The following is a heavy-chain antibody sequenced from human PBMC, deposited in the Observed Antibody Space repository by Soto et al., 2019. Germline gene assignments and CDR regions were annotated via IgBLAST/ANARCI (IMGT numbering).Heavy chain of an antibody. CDR2: ISGSGGST. D-gene: IGHD3-10*01. J-gene: IGHJ4*02. CDR1: GFTFSSYA. Sequence: EVQLLESGGGLVQPGGSLRLSCAASGFTFSSYAMSWVRQAPGKGLEWVSAISGSGGSTYYVDSVKGRFTISRDNSKNTLYLQMNSLRAEDTAVYYCAKSSHRRITMVRGVTPPDYWGQGTLVTVSS. CDR3: AKSSHRRITMVRGVTPPDY. V-gene: IGHV3-23*01.